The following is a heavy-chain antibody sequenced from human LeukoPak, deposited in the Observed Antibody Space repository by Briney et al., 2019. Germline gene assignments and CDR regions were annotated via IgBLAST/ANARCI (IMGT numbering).Heavy chain of an antibody. J-gene: IGHJ5*02. CDR2: IYTSGST. V-gene: IGHV4-61*02. D-gene: IGHD3-10*01. CDR3: ARHRWRARHYYGSGSRNWFDP. Sequence: PSETLSLTCTVSGGSISSGSYYWSWIRQPAGKGLEWIGRIYTSGSTNYNPSLKSRVTISVDTSKNQFSLKLSSVTAADTAVYYCARHRWRARHYYGSGSRNWFDPWGQGTLVTVSS. CDR1: GGSISSGSYY.